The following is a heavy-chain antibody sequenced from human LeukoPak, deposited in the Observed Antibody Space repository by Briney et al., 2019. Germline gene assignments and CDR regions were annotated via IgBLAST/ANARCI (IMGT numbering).Heavy chain of an antibody. CDR3: ARSAAGHQYYFDY. CDR1: GGSISSYY. D-gene: IGHD2-2*01. J-gene: IGHJ4*02. CDR2: IYYSGST. Sequence: SETLSLTCTVSGGSISSYYWSWIRQPPGKGLEWIGYIYYSGSTNYNPSLKSRVTISVDTSKNQVSLILSSLTAADTAIYYCARSAAGHQYYFDYWGRGTLVTVSS. V-gene: IGHV4-59*01.